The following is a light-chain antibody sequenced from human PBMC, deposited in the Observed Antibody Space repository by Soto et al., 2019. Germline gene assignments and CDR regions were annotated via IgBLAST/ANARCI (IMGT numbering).Light chain of an antibody. Sequence: DIQLTQSRSFLSASVGDRVTITWRASQGISSYLAWYQQKPGKAPKLLIYAASTLQSGVPSRFSGSGSGTEFTLTISSLQPEDFATYYCQQLNSFGGGTKVEIK. V-gene: IGKV1-9*01. CDR3: QQLNS. CDR1: QGISSY. J-gene: IGKJ4*01. CDR2: AAS.